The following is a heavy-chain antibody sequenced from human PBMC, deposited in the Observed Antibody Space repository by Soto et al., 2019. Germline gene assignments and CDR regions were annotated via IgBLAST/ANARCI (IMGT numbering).Heavy chain of an antibody. CDR1: GYTFTSYD. D-gene: IGHD6-13*01. V-gene: IGHV1-8*01. J-gene: IGHJ6*02. CDR3: ARGPKSSWSGYYYGMDV. CDR2: MNPNSGNT. Sequence: ASVKVSCKASGYTFTSYDINWVRQATGQGLEWMGWMNPNSGNTGYAQKFQGRVTMTRNTSISTAYMELSSLRSEDTAVYYCARGPKSSWSGYYYGMDVWGQGTTVTVSS.